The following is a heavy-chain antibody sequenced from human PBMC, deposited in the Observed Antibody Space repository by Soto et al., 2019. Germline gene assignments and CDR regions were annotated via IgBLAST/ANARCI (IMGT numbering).Heavy chain of an antibody. CDR1: GGTFSSYA. Sequence: QVQLVQSGAEVKKPGSSVKVSCKASGGTFSSYAISWVRQAPVQGLEWMGGIIPIFGTANYAQKFQGRVTITTDESTSTAYMELSSLRSDDTAVYYCAKAFDGAQYDDYYGMDVWGQGTTVTVSS. V-gene: IGHV1-69*01. CDR2: IIPIFGTA. CDR3: AKAFDGAQYDDYYGMDV. D-gene: IGHD1-26*01. J-gene: IGHJ6*02.